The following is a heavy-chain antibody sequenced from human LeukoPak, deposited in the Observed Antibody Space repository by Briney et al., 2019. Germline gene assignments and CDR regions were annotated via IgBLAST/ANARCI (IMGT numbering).Heavy chain of an antibody. CDR3: ARDIPAAWGSAFDI. J-gene: IGHJ3*02. CDR1: GGTFSSYA. Sequence: SVKVSCKASGGTFSSYAISWVRQAPGQGLEWMGGIIPIFGTANYAQKFQGRVTITADESTSTAYMELSSLRSDDTAVYYCARDIPAAWGSAFDIWGQGTMVTVSS. CDR2: IIPIFGTA. V-gene: IGHV1-69*13. D-gene: IGHD2-2*01.